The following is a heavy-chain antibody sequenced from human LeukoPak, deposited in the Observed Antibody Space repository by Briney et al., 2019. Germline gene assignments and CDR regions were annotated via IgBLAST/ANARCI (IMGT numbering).Heavy chain of an antibody. D-gene: IGHD5-18*01. CDR1: GITFSSFA. CDR3: ARDLGYSYGHPFDY. V-gene: IGHV3-30-3*01. CDR2: ISYDGGNK. J-gene: IGHJ4*02. Sequence: PGGSLRLSCAASGITFSSFAMSWVRQTPGKGLEWVALISYDGGNKYYADSVKGRFTISRDNSKNTLYLQIDSLRPEDTALYYCARDLGYSYGHPFDYWGQGTLVTVSS.